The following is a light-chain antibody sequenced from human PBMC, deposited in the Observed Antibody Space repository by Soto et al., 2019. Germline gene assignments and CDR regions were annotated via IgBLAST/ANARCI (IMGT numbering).Light chain of an antibody. CDR2: GAS. CDR1: QSISSY. V-gene: IGKV1-39*01. J-gene: IGKJ5*01. CDR3: QQSYSTPIT. Sequence: DIQMTQSPSSLSASVGDRVTITCRASQSISSYLNWYQQKPGKAPKLLIYGASGVQSGFPTRFTGSEAGTDHTPTISNLQPEDFATYYCQQSYSTPITSGQGTPLEIK.